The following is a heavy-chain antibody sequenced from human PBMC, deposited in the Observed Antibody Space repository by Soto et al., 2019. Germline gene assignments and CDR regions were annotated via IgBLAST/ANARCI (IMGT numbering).Heavy chain of an antibody. Sequence: PGGSLRLSCAASGFTVSSNYMSWVRQAPKKGLEWVSVIYSGGSTYYADSVKGRFTISKDNSKNTLYLQMNSLRAEDTAVYYCASFVYYYDSSGFPVDYWGQGTLVTVSS. CDR1: GFTVSSNY. D-gene: IGHD3-22*01. CDR2: IYSGGST. J-gene: IGHJ4*02. V-gene: IGHV3-66*01. CDR3: ASFVYYYDSSGFPVDY.